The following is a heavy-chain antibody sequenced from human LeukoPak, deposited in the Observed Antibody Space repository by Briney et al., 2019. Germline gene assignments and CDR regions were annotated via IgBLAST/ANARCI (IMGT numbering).Heavy chain of an antibody. CDR1: GYTFTNYG. Sequence: ASVKVSCKASGYTFTNYGINWVRQAPGQGLEWMGWISAYNDNTDCAQNLQGRVTMTTDTSATTAYMELWNLRPDDSAVYYCARAGYYDGSGYYHYYYYGMDVWGQGTTVTVTS. V-gene: IGHV1-18*01. D-gene: IGHD3-22*01. J-gene: IGHJ6*02. CDR3: ARAGYYDGSGYYHYYYYGMDV. CDR2: ISAYNDNT.